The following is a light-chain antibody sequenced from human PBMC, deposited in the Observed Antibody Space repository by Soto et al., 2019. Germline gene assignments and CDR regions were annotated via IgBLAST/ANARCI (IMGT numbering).Light chain of an antibody. CDR1: QSVGSN. Sequence: ERLMTQSPATLSVSPGERVTLSCRARQSVGSNLAWYQQTPGQAPRVVIYDASTRATVIPARFSGSGSGTEFTLTISSLQSEDFAVYYCQQYDTWPLTFGGGTRWIS. CDR3: QQYDTWPLT. V-gene: IGKV3-15*01. CDR2: DAS. J-gene: IGKJ4*01.